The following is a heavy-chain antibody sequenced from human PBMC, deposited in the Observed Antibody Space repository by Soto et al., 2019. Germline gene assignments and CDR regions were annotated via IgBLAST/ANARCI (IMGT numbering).Heavy chain of an antibody. V-gene: IGHV3-66*01. CDR1: GFTVSSSY. J-gene: IGHJ6*02. CDR2: IYRGDRI. CDR3: AKTPYPFRGMDV. Sequence: EVQLVESGGGLVQPGGSLRLSCAASGFTVSSSYMSWVRQAPGKGLEWVSFIYRGDRINYAAPVKGRFTISTDNSKNVLYLQMSSLRADDTAVYYCAKTPYPFRGMDVWGQGTTVTVSS.